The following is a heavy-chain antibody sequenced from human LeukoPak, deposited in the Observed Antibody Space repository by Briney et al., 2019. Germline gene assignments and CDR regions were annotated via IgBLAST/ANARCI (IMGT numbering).Heavy chain of an antibody. J-gene: IGHJ6*03. Sequence: PSETLSLTCTVSGGSISSYYWSWVRQPPGKGLEWIGEINHSGSTNYNPSLKSRVTISVDTSKNQFSLKLSSVTAADTAVYYCARRSGSLTGYPAYYYYYYYMDVWGKGTTVTISS. V-gene: IGHV4-34*01. CDR1: GGSISSYY. CDR2: INHSGST. CDR3: ARRSGSLTGYPAYYYYYYYMDV. D-gene: IGHD3-9*01.